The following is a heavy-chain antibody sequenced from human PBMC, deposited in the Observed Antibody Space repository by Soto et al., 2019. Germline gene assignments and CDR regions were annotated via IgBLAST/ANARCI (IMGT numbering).Heavy chain of an antibody. CDR3: ARSVAVAGLDY. Sequence: QVQLVESGGGVVQPGRSLRLSCAASGFTLSSYSMHWVRQAPGKGLEWVGVISYDGNKKYYRDSVKGRFSISRDTSNNTVHLQMNSLRPDDTAVYYCARSVAVAGLDYWGQGSQVTVSS. D-gene: IGHD6-19*01. CDR1: GFTLSSYS. CDR2: ISYDGNKK. J-gene: IGHJ4*02. V-gene: IGHV3-30-3*01.